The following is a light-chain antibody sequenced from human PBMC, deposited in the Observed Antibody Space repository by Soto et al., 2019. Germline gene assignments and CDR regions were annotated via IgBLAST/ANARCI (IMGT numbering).Light chain of an antibody. CDR2: DVS. CDR3: SSYTGSCTLVI. J-gene: IGLJ2*01. V-gene: IGLV2-14*03. Sequence: QSALTQPASVSGSPGQSITISCTGTSSDVGGYNYVSWYQQHPGKAPKLMIYDVSNRPSGVSDRFSGSRSGNTASLAISGLQAEDEAHYFCSSYTGSCTLVIFGGGTKLTVL. CDR1: SSDVGGYNY.